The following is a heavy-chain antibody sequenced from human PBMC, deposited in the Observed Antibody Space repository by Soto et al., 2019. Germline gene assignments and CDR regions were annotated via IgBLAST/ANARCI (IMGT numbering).Heavy chain of an antibody. Sequence: SETLSLTCTVSGGSISTYYWSWIRQPPGKGPEWIGYIYNSGSTNYNPSLKNRVTISLDTSKNQFSLRLSSVTAADTAVYYCARDNGKEGSFDPWGQGILVTVSS. V-gene: IGHV4-59*01. CDR1: GGSISTYY. CDR2: IYNSGST. CDR3: ARDNGKEGSFDP. J-gene: IGHJ5*02.